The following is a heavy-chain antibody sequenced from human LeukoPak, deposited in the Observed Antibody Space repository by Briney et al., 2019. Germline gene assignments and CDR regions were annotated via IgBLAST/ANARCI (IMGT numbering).Heavy chain of an antibody. J-gene: IGHJ6*02. CDR1: GFTFSGSA. V-gene: IGHV3-73*01. CDR2: IRSKANNYAT. D-gene: IGHD3-3*02. CDR3: TRRPISRNYYYYGMDV. Sequence: GGSLRLSCAASGFTFSGSAMHWVRQASGKGLEWVGRIRSKANNYATAYAASVKGRFTISRDDSKNTAYLQMNSLKTEDTAVYYCTRRPISRNYYYYGMDVWGQGTTVTVSS.